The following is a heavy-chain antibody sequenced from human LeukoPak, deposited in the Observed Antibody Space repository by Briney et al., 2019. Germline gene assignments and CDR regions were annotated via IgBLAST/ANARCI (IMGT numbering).Heavy chain of an antibody. D-gene: IGHD4-17*01. CDR1: GFTFSSYW. CDR2: INSDGSST. Sequence: PGGSLRLSCAASGFTFSSYWMHWVRQAPGKGLVWVSRINSDGSSTSYADSVKGRFTISRDNAKNTLYLQMNSLRAEDTAVYYCARQYYGDEYYGMDVWGQGTTVTVSS. V-gene: IGHV3-74*01. CDR3: ARQYYGDEYYGMDV. J-gene: IGHJ6*02.